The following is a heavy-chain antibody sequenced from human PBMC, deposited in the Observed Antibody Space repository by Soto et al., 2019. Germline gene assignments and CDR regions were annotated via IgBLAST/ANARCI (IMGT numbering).Heavy chain of an antibody. V-gene: IGHV4-31*03. J-gene: IGHJ4*02. D-gene: IGHD7-27*01. CDR3: ARIAVPGASY. CDR1: GGSISRGGYY. CDR2: IYETGAT. Sequence: SETLSLTCSVSGGSISRGGYYWSWIRQHPGEGLEYIGCIYETGATYYKPSLKSRVSISADTSKNQFSLKLSSVTGADTAVYFCARIAVPGASYWGQGTLVTVSS.